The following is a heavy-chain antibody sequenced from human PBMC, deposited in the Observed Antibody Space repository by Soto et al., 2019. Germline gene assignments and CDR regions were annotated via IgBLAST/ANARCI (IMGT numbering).Heavy chain of an antibody. D-gene: IGHD3-9*01. J-gene: IGHJ4*02. CDR3: ARGGLTSYYDILTGYYHFDY. CDR1: GYTFTSYY. CDR2: INPSGGST. Sequence: ASVKVSCKASGYTFTSYYMHWVRQAPGQGLEWMGIINPSGGSTSYAQKFQGRVTMTRDTSTSTVYMELSSLRSEDTAVYYCARGGLTSYYDILTGYYHFDYWGQGTLVTVSS. V-gene: IGHV1-46*03.